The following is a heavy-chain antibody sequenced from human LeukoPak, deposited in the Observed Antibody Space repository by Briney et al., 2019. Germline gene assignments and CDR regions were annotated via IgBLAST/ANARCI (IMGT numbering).Heavy chain of an antibody. CDR2: IYHSGST. J-gene: IGHJ6*03. D-gene: IGHD6-13*01. CDR1: GGSISSSNW. CDR3: ARRGSSSWGYYYYYMDV. Sequence: SETLSLTCAVSGGSISSSNWWSWVRQPPGKGLEWIGEIYHSGSTNYNPSLKSRVTISVDTSKNQFSLKLSSVTAADTAVYYCARRGSSSWGYYYYYMDVWGKGTTVTISS. V-gene: IGHV4-4*02.